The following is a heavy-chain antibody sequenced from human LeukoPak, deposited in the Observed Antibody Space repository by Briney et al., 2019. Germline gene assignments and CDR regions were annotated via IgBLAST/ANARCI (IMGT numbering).Heavy chain of an antibody. J-gene: IGHJ6*02. D-gene: IGHD2-2*01. Sequence: PGGSLRLSCAASGFTFSDYGMHWVRQAPGKGLEWVAVISYDGTNKYYRDSVKGRFTISRGNSKNTLYLQMNSLRPEDTAVYYCTKTEVPGGYCYGMDVWGQGTTVTVSS. CDR2: ISYDGTNK. CDR3: TKTEVPGGYCYGMDV. V-gene: IGHV3-30*18. CDR1: GFTFSDYG.